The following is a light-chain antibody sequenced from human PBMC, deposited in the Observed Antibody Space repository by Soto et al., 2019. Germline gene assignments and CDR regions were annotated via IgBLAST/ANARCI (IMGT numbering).Light chain of an antibody. CDR2: LGS. CDR1: QSLLHNNGYNY. J-gene: IGKJ5*01. V-gene: IGKV2-28*01. CDR3: MQALQSLT. Sequence: DVVMTHSPLSLPVTLGQPPSISCRSNQSLLHNNGYNYLDWYMQKPGQSPQLLIYLGSNRASGVHDRFSGSGSGTDFTLKIRRVEAADVGVYDCMQALQSLTCGQGTRLEIK.